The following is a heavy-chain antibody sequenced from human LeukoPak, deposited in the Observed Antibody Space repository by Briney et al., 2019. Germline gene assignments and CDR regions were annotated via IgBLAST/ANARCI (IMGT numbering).Heavy chain of an antibody. V-gene: IGHV4-59*01. CDR3: ARFPLTREIAARVRYMDV. CDR2: IFDSGGT. J-gene: IGHJ6*03. Sequence: SETLSLTCNVSGGSISSYYWTWIRQSPGKGLEWIGYIFDSGGTNHNPSLKSRITISLDMSKKQFSLKLRSVSAADTAVYYCARFPLTREIAARVRYMDVSGKGTTVTVSS. D-gene: IGHD6-6*01. CDR1: GGSISSYY.